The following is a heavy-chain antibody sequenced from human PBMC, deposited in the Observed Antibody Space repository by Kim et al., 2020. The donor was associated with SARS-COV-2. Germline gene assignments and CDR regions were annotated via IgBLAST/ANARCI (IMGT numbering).Heavy chain of an antibody. CDR2: ISYDGSNK. J-gene: IGHJ4*02. D-gene: IGHD3-10*01. V-gene: IGHV3-30*18. CDR1: GFTFSSYG. CDR3: AKPGALMVRGVKE. Sequence: GGSLRLSCAASGFTFSSYGMHWVRQAPGKGLEWVAVISYDGSNKYYADSVKGRFTISRDNSKNTLYLQMNSLRAEDTAVYYCAKPGALMVRGVKEWGQGTLVTVSS.